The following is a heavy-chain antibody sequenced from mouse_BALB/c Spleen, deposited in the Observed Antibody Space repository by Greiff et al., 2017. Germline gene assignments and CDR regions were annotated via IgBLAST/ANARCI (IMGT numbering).Heavy chain of an antibody. J-gene: IGHJ4*01. CDR3: TRGILRLTLDY. V-gene: IGHV1S22*01. CDR1: GYTFTSYW. Sequence: LQQPGSELVRPGASVKLSCKASGYTFTSYWMHWVKQRPGQGLEWIGNIYPGSGSTNYDEKFKSKATLTVDTSSSTAYMQLSSLTSEDSAVYYYTRGILRLTLDYWGQGTSVTVSA. CDR2: IYPGSGST. D-gene: IGHD1-2*01.